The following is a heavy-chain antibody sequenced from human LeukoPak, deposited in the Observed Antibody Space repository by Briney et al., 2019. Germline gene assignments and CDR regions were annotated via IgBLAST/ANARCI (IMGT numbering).Heavy chain of an antibody. CDR1: GFTFSSYA. V-gene: IGHV3-64*01. Sequence: GGSLRLPCAASGFTFSSYAMHWVRQAPGKGLEYVSAISSNGGSTYYANSVKGRFTISRDNSKNTLYLQMGSLRAEDMAVYYCATSPAAPYYFDYWGQGTLVTVSS. J-gene: IGHJ4*02. CDR3: ATSPAAPYYFDY. D-gene: IGHD2-2*01. CDR2: ISSNGGST.